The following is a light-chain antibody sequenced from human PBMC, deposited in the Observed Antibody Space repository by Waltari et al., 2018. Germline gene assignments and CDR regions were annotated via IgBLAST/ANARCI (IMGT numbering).Light chain of an antibody. CDR2: DVN. J-gene: IGLJ2*01. CDR3: SSFTSISTL. V-gene: IGLV2-14*03. CDR1: SSDVGGYNY. Sequence: QSAMTQPASVSGSHGQSITISCTGTSSDVGGYNYVSWYQQHPDKAPKLMIYDVNNRASGFSIRFSGSKSGNPAFLPISGLQPEDAPDYYCSSFTSISTLFAGGTTLTVL.